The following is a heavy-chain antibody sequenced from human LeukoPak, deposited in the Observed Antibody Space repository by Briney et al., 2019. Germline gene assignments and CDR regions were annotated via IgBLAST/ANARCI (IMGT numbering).Heavy chain of an antibody. CDR1: GGSISSSSYY. CDR2: VYYSGST. Sequence: ASETLSLTCTVSGGSISSSSYYWGWIRQPPGKGLEWIGSVYYSGSTYYNPSLKSRTTISVDTSNNQFSLELNSVTAADTAVYYCASAGWLEDAFDIWGQGTMVTVSS. CDR3: ASAGWLEDAFDI. V-gene: IGHV4-39*01. J-gene: IGHJ3*02. D-gene: IGHD6-19*01.